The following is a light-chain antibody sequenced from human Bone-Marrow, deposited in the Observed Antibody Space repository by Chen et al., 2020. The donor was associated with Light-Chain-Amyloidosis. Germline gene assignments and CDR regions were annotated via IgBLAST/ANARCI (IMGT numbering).Light chain of an antibody. CDR3: RAYTSSTTVV. J-gene: IGLJ2*01. CDR1: SSEVGAYNF. CDR2: DVS. V-gene: IGLV2-14*01. Sequence: QSALTQPASVSGSPGQSITISCPGTSSEVGAYNFVSWYQQHPGKAPKLMIYDVSNRPSGVSTRFSGSKSGNTASLTISGLQAEDEADYYCRAYTSSTTVVFGGGTKLTVL.